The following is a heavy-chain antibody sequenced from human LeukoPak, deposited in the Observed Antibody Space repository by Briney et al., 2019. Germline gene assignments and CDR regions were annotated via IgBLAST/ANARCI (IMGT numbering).Heavy chain of an antibody. CDR3: AREIPLYSYAPGDDY. D-gene: IGHD5-18*01. CDR1: GYTFTSYG. CDR2: ISAYNGNT. V-gene: IGHV1-18*01. J-gene: IGHJ4*02. Sequence: ASVKVSCKASGYTFTSYGISWVRQAPGQGLEWMGWISAYNGNTNYAQKLQGRVTMTTDTSTSTAYMELRSLRSDDTAVYYCAREIPLYSYAPGDDYWGQGTLVTVSS.